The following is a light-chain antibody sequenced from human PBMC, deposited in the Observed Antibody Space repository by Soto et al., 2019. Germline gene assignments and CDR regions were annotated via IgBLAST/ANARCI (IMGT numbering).Light chain of an antibody. J-gene: IGLJ1*01. CDR3: AAWDGSLSGYV. CDR2: TNI. Sequence: QSVLTQPPSASGTPGQRVTISCSGSSSNIESNSVYWYQQLPGTAPKLLIYTNIQRPSGVPDRFSGSKSGTSASLAISGLRSEDEADYYCAAWDGSLSGYVFGTGTMVTVL. V-gene: IGLV1-47*01. CDR1: SSNIESNS.